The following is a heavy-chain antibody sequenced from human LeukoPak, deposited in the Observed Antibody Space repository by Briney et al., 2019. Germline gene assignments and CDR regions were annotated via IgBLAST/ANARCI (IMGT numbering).Heavy chain of an antibody. CDR3: TRDNYDSSGYYFD. Sequence: GGSLRLSCAASGFTFSYFEMNWVRQAPGKGLEWVSYISSSGSTTHYADSVKGRFTISRDNAKNSLYLQMNSLRAEDTAVYYCTRDNYDSSGYYFDWGQGTLVTVSS. V-gene: IGHV3-48*03. CDR2: ISSSGSTT. J-gene: IGHJ4*02. CDR1: GFTFSYFE. D-gene: IGHD3-22*01.